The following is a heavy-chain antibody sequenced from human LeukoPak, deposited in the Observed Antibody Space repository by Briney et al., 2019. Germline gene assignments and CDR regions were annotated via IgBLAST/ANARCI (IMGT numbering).Heavy chain of an antibody. CDR1: GATFSSYA. V-gene: IGHV1-69*13. CDR2: IIPIFGTA. Sequence: ASVKVSCKASGATFSSYAIIWVRQAPGQGLEWMGGIIPIFGTANYAQKFQGRVTITADESTSTAYMELSSLRSEDTAVYYCARGTDLGVVVPAAMGYWGQGTLVTVSS. J-gene: IGHJ4*02. D-gene: IGHD2-2*01. CDR3: ARGTDLGVVVPAAMGY.